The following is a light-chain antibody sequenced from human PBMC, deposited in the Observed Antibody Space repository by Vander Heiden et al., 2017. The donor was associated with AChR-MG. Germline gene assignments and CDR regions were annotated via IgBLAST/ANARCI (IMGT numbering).Light chain of an antibody. Sequence: DIVMTQSPLSLPVTPGEPASLSCRSSQSLLHTNGYHDWDWYVQKPGQSPRLLIYLGSNRASGVPDRFSGSESGTDFTLKISRVEAEDVGLYYCMQALQTPLTFGGGTKVEIK. CDR1: QSLLHTNGYHD. CDR2: LGS. J-gene: IGKJ4*01. V-gene: IGKV2-28*01. CDR3: MQALQTPLT.